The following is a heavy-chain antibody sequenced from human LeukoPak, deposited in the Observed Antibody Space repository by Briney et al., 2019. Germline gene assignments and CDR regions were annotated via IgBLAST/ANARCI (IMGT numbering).Heavy chain of an antibody. CDR2: ISSSSSTI. CDR3: ARDAIAAAGT. CDR1: GFTFSRYS. Sequence: GQSLRLSCAASGFTFSRYSMNWVRQAPGKGLEWVSYISSSSSTIYYADSVKGRFTISRDNAKNSLYLQMNSLRAEDTAVYYCARDAIAAAGTWGQGTLVTVSS. D-gene: IGHD6-13*01. J-gene: IGHJ4*02. V-gene: IGHV3-48*01.